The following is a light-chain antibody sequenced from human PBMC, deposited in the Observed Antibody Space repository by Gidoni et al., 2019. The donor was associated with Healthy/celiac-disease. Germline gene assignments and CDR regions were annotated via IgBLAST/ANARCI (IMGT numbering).Light chain of an antibody. J-gene: IGKJ4*01. CDR1: QSIRSY. CDR3: QQSYRNIGIT. Sequence: DIQMTQFPSSLSASVGDRVTITCRASQSIRSYLNRYQQKQGKAPKLLLYDASSLQSGVPSQLSGSGCGTDFTITISSMQPEDYATYYCQQSYRNIGITFGGGTKVEIK. V-gene: IGKV1-39*01. CDR2: DAS.